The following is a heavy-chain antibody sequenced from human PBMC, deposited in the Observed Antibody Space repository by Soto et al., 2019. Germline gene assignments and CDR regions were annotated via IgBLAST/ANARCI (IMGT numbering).Heavy chain of an antibody. V-gene: IGHV3-74*01. Sequence: GGSLRLSCAASGFTFSSYWMHWVRQAPGKGLVWVSRINSDGSSTSYADSVKGRFTISRDNAKNTLYLQMNSLRAEDTAVYYCARARDSSGYYYVAGDDAFDIWGQGTMVTVSS. D-gene: IGHD3-22*01. CDR3: ARARDSSGYYYVAGDDAFDI. CDR2: INSDGSST. J-gene: IGHJ3*02. CDR1: GFTFSSYW.